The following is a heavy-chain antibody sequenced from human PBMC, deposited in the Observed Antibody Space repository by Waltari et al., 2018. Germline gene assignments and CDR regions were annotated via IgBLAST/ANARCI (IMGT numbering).Heavy chain of an antibody. Sequence: EVQLVESGGGLIQPGGSLRLSCAASGFTVSGQYMIWVRQAPGKGLEWVSVIYSGGSTYYADAVKGRVTISRDTSRNTLYLQMNSLRAEDTAVYYCGSGSAWYGYFDLWGRGTLVTVSS. V-gene: IGHV3-53*01. J-gene: IGHJ2*01. CDR1: GFTVSGQY. D-gene: IGHD6-19*01. CDR2: IYSGGST. CDR3: GSGSAWYGYFDL.